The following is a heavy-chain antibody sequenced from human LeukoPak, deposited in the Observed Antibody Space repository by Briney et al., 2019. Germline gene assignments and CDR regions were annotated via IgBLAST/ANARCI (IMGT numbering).Heavy chain of an antibody. Sequence: GESLKISCKGSGYSFTSYRINWVRQMAGKGLEWMGRIDPSDSYTNYSPSFQGHVTISADKSINTAYLQWSSLKASDTAMYYCARVPRGANSMVATSPPFDYWGQGTLVTVSS. CDR3: ARVPRGANSMVATSPPFDY. CDR2: IDPSDSYT. CDR1: GYSFTSYR. J-gene: IGHJ4*02. D-gene: IGHD5-12*01. V-gene: IGHV5-10-1*01.